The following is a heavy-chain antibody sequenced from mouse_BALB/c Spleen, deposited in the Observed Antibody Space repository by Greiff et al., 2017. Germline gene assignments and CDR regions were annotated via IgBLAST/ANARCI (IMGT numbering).Heavy chain of an antibody. CDR1: GYSITSDYA. V-gene: IGHV3-2*02. D-gene: IGHD2-3*01. J-gene: IGHJ3*01. CDR3: AREGDGYPFAY. Sequence: EVMLVESGPGLVKPSQSLSLTCTVTGYSITSDYAWNWIRQFPGNKLEWMGYISYSGSTSYNPSLKSRISITRDTSKNQFFLQLNSVTTEDTATYYCAREGDGYPFAYWGQGTLVTVSA. CDR2: ISYSGST.